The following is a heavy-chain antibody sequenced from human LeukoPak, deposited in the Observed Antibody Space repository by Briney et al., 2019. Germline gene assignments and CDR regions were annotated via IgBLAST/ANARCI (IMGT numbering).Heavy chain of an antibody. CDR2: IYPRDGST. D-gene: IGHD7-27*01. CDR1: GYSFTSNY. CDR3: ARGPPNWGYDY. J-gene: IGHJ4*02. V-gene: IGHV1-46*01. Sequence: ASVKVSCKASGYSFTSNYIHWVRQAPGQGLEWMGMIYPRDGSTSYAQKFQGRVTVTRDTSTSTVHMELSGLRSEDTAVYYCARGPPNWGYDYWGPGTLVTVSS.